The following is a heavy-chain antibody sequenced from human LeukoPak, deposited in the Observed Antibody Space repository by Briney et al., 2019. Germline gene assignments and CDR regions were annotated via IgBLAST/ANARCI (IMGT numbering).Heavy chain of an antibody. CDR3: ARSWYYYYMDV. Sequence: ASQTLSLTCAVYDGSFSGFYWTWIRQSPGKGLEWIGEINHSGTTYLNPSLKSRVTISVDTSKNQFSLKLSSVTAADTAVYYCARSWYYYYMDVWGKGTTVTVSS. V-gene: IGHV4-34*01. J-gene: IGHJ6*03. CDR2: INHSGTT. CDR1: DGSFSGFY.